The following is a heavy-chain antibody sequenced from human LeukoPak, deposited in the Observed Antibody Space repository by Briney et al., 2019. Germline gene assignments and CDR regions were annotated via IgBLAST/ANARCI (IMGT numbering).Heavy chain of an antibody. CDR3: ARQWHCRGGSCHFDY. Sequence: GESLKISCKGSGYSFTSYWIGWVRQMPGKGLEWMGIIYPGDSDTRYSPSFQGQVTISADKSISTAYLQWSSLKASDTAMYYCARQWHCRGGSCHFDYWGQRTLVTVSS. CDR1: GYSFTSYW. V-gene: IGHV5-51*01. J-gene: IGHJ4*02. D-gene: IGHD2-15*01. CDR2: IYPGDSDT.